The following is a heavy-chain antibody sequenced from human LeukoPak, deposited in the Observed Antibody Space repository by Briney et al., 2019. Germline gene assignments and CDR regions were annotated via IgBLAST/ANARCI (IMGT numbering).Heavy chain of an antibody. CDR2: ISSSSTYI. CDR1: GFTFSSYS. D-gene: IGHD7-27*01. CDR3: ARAPALTGEFDY. V-gene: IGHV3-21*01. J-gene: IGHJ4*02. Sequence: GGSLRLSCAASGFTFSSYSMNWVRQAPGKGLNWVSSISSSSTYIYYADSVKGRFTITRDNAKNSLYLQMNSLRAEDTAVYYCARAPALTGEFDYWGQGTLVTVSS.